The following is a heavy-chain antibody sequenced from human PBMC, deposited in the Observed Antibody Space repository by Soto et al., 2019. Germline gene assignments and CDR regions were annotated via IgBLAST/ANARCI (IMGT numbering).Heavy chain of an antibody. Sequence: PGESLKISCKGSGYSFTSYWIGWVRQMPGKGLEWMGIIYPGDSDTKYSPSFQGQVTISADKSISTAYLQWSSLKASDTAMYYCARLAGWKLQPVNEFDYWGQGTLVTVSS. CDR2: IYPGDSDT. V-gene: IGHV5-51*01. D-gene: IGHD6-13*01. CDR3: ARLAGWKLQPVNEFDY. J-gene: IGHJ4*02. CDR1: GYSFTSYW.